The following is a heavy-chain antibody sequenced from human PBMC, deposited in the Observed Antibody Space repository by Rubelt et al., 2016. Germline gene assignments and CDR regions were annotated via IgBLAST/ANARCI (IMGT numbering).Heavy chain of an antibody. Sequence: QVQLVQSGAEVKKPGASVKVSCKASGYTFTSYGISWVRQAPGQGLEWMGWINPNSGGTNYAQKLQGRVTMTTDTSTSTAYMELRGLRSDDTAVYYCVGGEPADYWGQGTLVTVSS. V-gene: IGHV1-18*01. CDR2: INPNSGGT. CDR3: VGGEPADY. J-gene: IGHJ4*02. CDR1: GYTFTSYG. D-gene: IGHD3-10*01.